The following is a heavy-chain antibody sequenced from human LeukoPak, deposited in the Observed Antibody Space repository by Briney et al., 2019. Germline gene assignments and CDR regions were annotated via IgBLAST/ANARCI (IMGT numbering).Heavy chain of an antibody. CDR2: IYYSGST. CDR1: GGSISSGGYS. D-gene: IGHD1-14*01. V-gene: IGHV4-30-4*07. CDR3: ARDVRGRNPI. Sequence: PSQTLSLTCGVSGGSISSGGYSWSWIRQPPGKGLEWIGYIYYSGSTNYNPSLKSRVTISVDTSKNQFSLKLSSVTAADTAVYYCARDVRGRNPIWGKGTTVTISS. J-gene: IGHJ6*04.